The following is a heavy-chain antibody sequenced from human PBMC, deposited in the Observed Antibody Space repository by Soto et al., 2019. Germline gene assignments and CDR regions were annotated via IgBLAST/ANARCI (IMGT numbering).Heavy chain of an antibody. CDR2: RNPNSGNT. J-gene: IGHJ6*02. CDR3: ARWPDGYYYYGMDV. Sequence: QVQLVQSGAEVKKPGASVKVSCKASGYTFTSYDINWVRQATGQGLEWMGWRNPNSGNTGYAQNFQSIVTMTRNTSLSTAYMEMSSLRSEDTAVYYCARWPDGYYYYGMDVWGQGTTVTVSS. CDR1: GYTFTSYD. V-gene: IGHV1-8*01.